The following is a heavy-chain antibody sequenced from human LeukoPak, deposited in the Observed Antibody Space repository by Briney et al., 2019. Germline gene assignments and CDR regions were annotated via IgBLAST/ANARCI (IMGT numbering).Heavy chain of an antibody. J-gene: IGHJ4*02. CDR3: ARDSEYCTGGTCRLDY. CDR2: INHDGRST. Sequence: GGSLRLSCASSGFTFSFYWMHWVRQAPGKGLVWVSRINHDGRSTSYAGSVKGRFTISRDNAKNTLYLQMNSLRAEDTAVYYCARDSEYCTGGTCRLDYWGQGALVTVSS. CDR1: GFTFSFYW. V-gene: IGHV3-74*01. D-gene: IGHD2-15*01.